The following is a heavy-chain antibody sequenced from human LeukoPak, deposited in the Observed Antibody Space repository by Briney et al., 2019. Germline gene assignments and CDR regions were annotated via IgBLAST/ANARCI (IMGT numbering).Heavy chain of an antibody. CDR1: GYTFTTCG. J-gene: IGHJ4*02. V-gene: IGHV1-18*01. CDR2: ISAYNGNT. CDR3: ARDRMTTVTLGGY. Sequence: ASVKVSCKPSGYTFTTCGISWVRQAPGHRLEGMGGISAYNGNTNYAQKLQGRVTMTTDTSTSTAYMELRSLRPDDTAVYYCARDRMTTVTLGGYWGQGTLVTVSS. D-gene: IGHD4-17*01.